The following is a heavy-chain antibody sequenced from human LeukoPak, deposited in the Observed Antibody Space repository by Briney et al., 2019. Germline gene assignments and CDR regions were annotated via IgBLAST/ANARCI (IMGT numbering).Heavy chain of an antibody. J-gene: IGHJ4*02. V-gene: IGHV4-61*02. D-gene: IGHD5-18*01. CDR2: IFNTGST. CDR1: GDSIGRGSYY. CDR3: ARDICGYNYGCFDS. Sequence: SQTLSLTCAVSGDSIGRGSYYWGWIRQPAGKAPEWFVRIFNTGSTSYNPSLKSRVTISVDTSENQFSLNLRSVTAADTAVYYCARDICGYNYGCFDSWGQGTLVTVSS.